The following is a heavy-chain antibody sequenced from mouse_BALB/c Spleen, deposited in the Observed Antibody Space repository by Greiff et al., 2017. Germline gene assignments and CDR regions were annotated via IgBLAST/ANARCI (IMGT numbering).Heavy chain of an antibody. D-gene: IGHD2-3*01. CDR1: GYAFSSYW. CDR3: ARLYDGYYEVD. Sequence: QVHVKQSGAELVRPGSSVKISCKASGYAFSSYWMNWVKQRPGQGLEWIGQIYPGDGDTNYNGKFKGKATLTADKSSSTAYMQLSSLTSEDSAVYFCARLYDGYYEVDWGQGTTLTVSS. J-gene: IGHJ2*01. CDR2: IYPGDGDT. V-gene: IGHV1-80*01.